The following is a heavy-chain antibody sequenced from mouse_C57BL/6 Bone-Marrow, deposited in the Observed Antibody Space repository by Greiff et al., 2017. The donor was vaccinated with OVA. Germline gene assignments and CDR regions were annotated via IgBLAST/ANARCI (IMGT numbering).Heavy chain of an antibody. V-gene: IGHV1-63*01. CDR1: GYTFTNYW. CDR2: IYPGGGYT. Sequence: QVQLQQSGAELVRPGTSVKMSCKASGYTFTNYWIGWAKQRPGHGLEWIGDIYPGGGYTNYNEKFKGKATLTADKSSSTAYMQFSSLTSEDSASYDCARSGSYYYAMDYWGQGTSVTVSA. D-gene: IGHD1-1*01. CDR3: ARSGSYYYAMDY. J-gene: IGHJ4*01.